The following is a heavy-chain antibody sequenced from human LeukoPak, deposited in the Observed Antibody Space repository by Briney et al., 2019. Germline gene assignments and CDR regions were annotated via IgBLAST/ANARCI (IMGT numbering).Heavy chain of an antibody. D-gene: IGHD3-22*01. V-gene: IGHV3-23*01. CDR1: GFTFSSYA. CDR3: AKVYDSSVYSFDY. CDR2: ISGSGGST. J-gene: IGHJ4*02. Sequence: GGSLRLSCAASGFTFSSYAMSWVRQAPGKGLEWVSAISGSGGSTYYADSVKGRFTISRSNSKNTLYLQMNSLRAEDTAVYYSAKVYDSSVYSFDYGGQEPLVTASS.